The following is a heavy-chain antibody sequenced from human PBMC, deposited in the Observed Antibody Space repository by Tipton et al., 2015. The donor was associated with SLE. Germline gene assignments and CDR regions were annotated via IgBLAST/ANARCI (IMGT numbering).Heavy chain of an antibody. CDR3: ARRVAVAVYWYFDL. Sequence: LRLSCTVSGGSISSGSYYWSWIRQPAGKGLEWIGYIYYSGSTNYNPSLKSRVTISIDTSKNQFSLKLSSVTAADTAVYYCARRVAVAVYWYFDLWGRGTLVTVSS. D-gene: IGHD6-19*01. CDR1: GGSISSGSYY. V-gene: IGHV4-61*10. J-gene: IGHJ2*01. CDR2: IYYSGST.